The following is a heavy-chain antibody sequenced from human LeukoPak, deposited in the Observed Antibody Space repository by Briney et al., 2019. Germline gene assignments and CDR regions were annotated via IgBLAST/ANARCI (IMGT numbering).Heavy chain of an antibody. CDR3: AKDLPAQRLSDS. CDR1: GFTFNRHG. J-gene: IGHJ4*02. D-gene: IGHD3-16*01. Sequence: GGSLRLSCAASGFTFNRHGMSWVRQAPGKGLEWVSGIDVSGRMTYYADSVKGRFTISRDNSKNMVYLQMNSLRAGDMAVYYCAKDLPAQRLSDSWGQGTLVTVSS. CDR2: IDVSGRMT. V-gene: IGHV3-23*01.